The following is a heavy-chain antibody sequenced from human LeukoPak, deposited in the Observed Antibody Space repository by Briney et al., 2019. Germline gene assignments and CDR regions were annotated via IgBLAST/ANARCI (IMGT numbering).Heavy chain of an antibody. D-gene: IGHD1-7*01. CDR1: GFIFTDYG. Sequence: GGSLRLSCAASGFIFTDYGMHWVRQAPGKGLEWLTFIEYGDIHTFYADSVKGRFTISRDNSKNTLYLQMHNLRAEDTAVYYCVREIGNSGNYDWGQGTLVTVSS. CDR2: IEYGDIHT. J-gene: IGHJ4*02. CDR3: VREIGNSGNYD. V-gene: IGHV3-30*12.